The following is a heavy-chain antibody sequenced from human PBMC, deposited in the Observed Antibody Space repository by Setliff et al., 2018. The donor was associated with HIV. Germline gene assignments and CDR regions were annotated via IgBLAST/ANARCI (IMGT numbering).Heavy chain of an antibody. J-gene: IGHJ1*01. V-gene: IGHV1-69*10. Sequence: ASVKVSCKASGGTFSSYAISWVRQAPGQGLEWMGGIIPILGIANYAQKFQGRVTMTEDTSTDTAYMELSSLRSEDTAMYYCATIRAYYYDSSGQEYFQYWGHGTLVTVSS. CDR3: ATIRAYYYDSSGQEYFQY. CDR1: GGTFSSYA. D-gene: IGHD3-22*01. CDR2: IIPILGIA.